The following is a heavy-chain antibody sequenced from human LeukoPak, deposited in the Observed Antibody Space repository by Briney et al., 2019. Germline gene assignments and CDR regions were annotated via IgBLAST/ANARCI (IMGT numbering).Heavy chain of an antibody. Sequence: SETLSLTCTVSGGSISSYYWSWIRQPPGKGLEWIGYIYHSGSTYYNPSLKSRVTISVDRSKNQFSLKLSSVTAADTAVYYCARDPGSSGYYYYYYMDVWGKGTTVTVSS. CDR1: GGSISSYY. V-gene: IGHV4-59*12. CDR3: ARDPGSSGYYYYYYMDV. D-gene: IGHD6-6*01. J-gene: IGHJ6*03. CDR2: IYHSGST.